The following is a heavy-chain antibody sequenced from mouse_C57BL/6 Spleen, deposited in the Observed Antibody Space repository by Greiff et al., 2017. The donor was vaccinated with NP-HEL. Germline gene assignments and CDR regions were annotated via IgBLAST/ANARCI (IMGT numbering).Heavy chain of an antibody. CDR3: ARSYDYDGTWYFDV. CDR1: GYTFTSYW. V-gene: IGHV1-61*01. CDR2: IYPSDSET. J-gene: IGHJ1*03. D-gene: IGHD2-4*01. Sequence: VQLQQPGAELVRPGSSVKLSCKASGYTFTSYWMDWVKQRPGQGLEWIGNIYPSDSETHYNQKFKDKATLTVDKSSSTAYMQLSSLTSEDSAVYYCARSYDYDGTWYFDVWGTGTTVTVSS.